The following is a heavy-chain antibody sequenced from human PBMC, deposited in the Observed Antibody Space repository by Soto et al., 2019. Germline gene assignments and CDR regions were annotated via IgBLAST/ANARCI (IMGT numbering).Heavy chain of an antibody. CDR1: GFTFTSSA. D-gene: IGHD3-16*02. J-gene: IGHJ4*02. Sequence: GVSVKVSCKASGFTFTSSAVQWVRQARGQRLEWIGWIVVGSGNTNYAQKFQERVTITRDMSTSTAYMELSSLRSEDTAVYYCAADWAVYDYVWGSYRHQPSAGYWGQGTLVTVSS. CDR3: AADWAVYDYVWGSYRHQPSAGY. V-gene: IGHV1-58*01. CDR2: IVVGSGNT.